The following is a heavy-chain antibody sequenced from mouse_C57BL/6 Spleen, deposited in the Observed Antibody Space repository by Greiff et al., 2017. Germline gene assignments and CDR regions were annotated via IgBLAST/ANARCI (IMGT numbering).Heavy chain of an antibody. D-gene: IGHD3-2*02. CDR3: ARWGAQAFAY. CDR1: GYAFTNYL. Sequence: VQLQQSGAELVRPGTSVKVSCTASGYAFTNYLIEWVKQRPGQGLEWIGVINPGSGGTNYNEKFKGKATLTADKSSSTAYMQLSSLTSEDSAVYFCARWGAQAFAYWGQGTLVTVSA. V-gene: IGHV1-54*01. J-gene: IGHJ3*01. CDR2: INPGSGGT.